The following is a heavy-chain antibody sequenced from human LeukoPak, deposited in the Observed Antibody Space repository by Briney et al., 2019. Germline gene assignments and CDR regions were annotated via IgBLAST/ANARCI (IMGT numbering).Heavy chain of an antibody. V-gene: IGHV3-21*01. D-gene: IGHD2-2*01. CDR1: GFTFSSYS. CDR2: ISSSSSYI. J-gene: IGHJ4*02. Sequence: GGSLRLSCAASGFTFSSYSMNWVRQAPGKGLEWVSSISSSSSYIYYADSVKGRFTISRDNAKNSLYLQMNSLRAEDTAVYYCTAPLGYCSSTSCYLEPLEPYYFDYWGQGTLVTVSS. CDR3: TAPLGYCSSTSCYLEPLEPYYFDY.